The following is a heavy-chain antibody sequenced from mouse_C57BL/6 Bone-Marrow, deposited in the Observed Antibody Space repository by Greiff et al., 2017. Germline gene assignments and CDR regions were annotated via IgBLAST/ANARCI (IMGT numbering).Heavy chain of an antibody. CDR1: GYTFTSYW. CDR3: AREGGWLYYFYY. CDR2: IDPSDSYT. D-gene: IGHD2-2*01. Sequence: VQLQQPGAELVKPGASVKLSCKASGYTFTSYWMQWVKQRPGQGLEWIGEIDPSDSYTNYNQKFKGKATLTVDTSSSTAYMQLSSLTSEDSAVYYGAREGGWLYYFYYWGQGTTLTVSS. J-gene: IGHJ2*01. V-gene: IGHV1-50*01.